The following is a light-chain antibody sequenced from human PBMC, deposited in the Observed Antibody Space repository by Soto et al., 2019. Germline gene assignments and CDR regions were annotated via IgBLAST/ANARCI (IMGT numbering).Light chain of an antibody. CDR2: DAS. J-gene: IGKJ1*01. CDR1: QSIGRW. CDR3: QHYHSYWT. V-gene: IGKV1-5*01. Sequence: DIQMTQSPSTLSASVGDRVTITCRASQSIGRWLAWYQQKPGKAPKLLIHDASSLESGVPSRFSGGGSGTDFTLTISSLQPDDFAKYHCQHYHSYWTFGQGTKVEIK.